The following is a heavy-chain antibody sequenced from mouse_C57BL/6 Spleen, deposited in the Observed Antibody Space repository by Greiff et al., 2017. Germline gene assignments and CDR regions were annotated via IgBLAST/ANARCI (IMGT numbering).Heavy chain of an antibody. J-gene: IGHJ4*01. D-gene: IGHD2-3*01. Sequence: EVQVVESGGGLVQPGGSLSLSCAASGFTFTDYYMSWVRQPPGKALEWLGFIRNKANGYTTEYSASVKGRFTISRDNSQSILYLQMNALRAEDSATYYCARSDGYPFSYYYAMDYWGQGTSVTVSS. V-gene: IGHV7-3*01. CDR3: ARSDGYPFSYYYAMDY. CDR2: IRNKANGYTT. CDR1: GFTFTDYY.